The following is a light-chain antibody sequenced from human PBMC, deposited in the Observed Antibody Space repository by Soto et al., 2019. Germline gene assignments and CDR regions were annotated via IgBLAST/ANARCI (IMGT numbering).Light chain of an antibody. J-gene: IGKJ1*01. CDR3: LQDHDDSWT. V-gene: IGKV1-39*01. Sequence: DIQMTQSPSSLSASVGDRVTITCRAGQYIGRYLNWYQQKPGKAPKLLIYAASSLHSGVPSRFSGSGSGTDFTLTISSLQHEDFATYYCLQDHDDSWTFGHGTKVDIK. CDR1: QYIGRY. CDR2: AAS.